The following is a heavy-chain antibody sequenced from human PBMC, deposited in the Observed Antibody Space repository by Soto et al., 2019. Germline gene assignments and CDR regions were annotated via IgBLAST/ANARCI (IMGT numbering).Heavy chain of an antibody. CDR3: ARERGRAIMVGVTVTFDV. Sequence: QVQLVQSGAEVKKPGSSVKVSCKASGGTFSSYAISWVRQAPGQGLEWMGGIIAILGKANYAEKFQGRVTITADQSTRTGYMELSSLRSEATDVYYCARERGRAIMVGVTVTFDVWGQGTLVPVSP. D-gene: IGHD3-16*02. CDR2: IIAILGKA. J-gene: IGHJ3*01. CDR1: GGTFSSYA. V-gene: IGHV1-69*01.